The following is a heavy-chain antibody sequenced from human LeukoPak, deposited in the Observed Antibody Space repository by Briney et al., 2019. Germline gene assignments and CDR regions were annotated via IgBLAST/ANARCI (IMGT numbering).Heavy chain of an antibody. CDR2: INPNSGGT. CDR3: ATNPAATRGFDN. CDR1: GHIFNSYG. V-gene: IGHV1-2*02. Sequence: GASVKVSCKASGHIFNSYGISWVRQAPGQGLEWMGWINPNSGGTKYAQKFQGRVTMTRDTSISTAYMEVSRLRSDDTAVYYCATNPAATRGFDNWGQGTLVTVSS. J-gene: IGHJ4*02. D-gene: IGHD2-2*01.